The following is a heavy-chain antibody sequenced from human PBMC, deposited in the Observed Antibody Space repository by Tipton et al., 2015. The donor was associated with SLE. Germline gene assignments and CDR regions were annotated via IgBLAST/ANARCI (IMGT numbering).Heavy chain of an antibody. D-gene: IGHD6-19*01. Sequence: TLSLTCAVYGGSFSGYYWSWIRQPPGKGLEWIGEINHSGSTYYNPSLKSRVTISVDTSKNQFSLKLSSVTAADTAVYYCARLVYSSGWTFDYWGQGTLVTVSS. CDR2: INHSGST. J-gene: IGHJ4*02. CDR1: GGSFSGYY. V-gene: IGHV4-34*01. CDR3: ARLVYSSGWTFDY.